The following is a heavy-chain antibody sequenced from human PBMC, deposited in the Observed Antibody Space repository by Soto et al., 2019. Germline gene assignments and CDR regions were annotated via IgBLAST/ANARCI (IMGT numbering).Heavy chain of an antibody. Sequence: SETLSLTCAVYGGSFSGYYWSWIRQPPGKGLEWIGEINHSGSTNYNPSLKSRLTISVDTSKNQFSLKLSSVTAADTAVYYCAVRAFSSGWYNFFDYWGQGTLVTVSS. D-gene: IGHD6-19*01. CDR1: GGSFSGYY. J-gene: IGHJ4*02. CDR3: AVRAFSSGWYNFFDY. CDR2: INHSGST. V-gene: IGHV4-34*01.